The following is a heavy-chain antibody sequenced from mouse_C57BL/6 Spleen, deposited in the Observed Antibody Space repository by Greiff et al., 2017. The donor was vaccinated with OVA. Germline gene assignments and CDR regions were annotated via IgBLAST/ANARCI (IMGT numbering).Heavy chain of an antibody. CDR2: IYPGDGDT. CDR3: ATYYGSFLFAY. V-gene: IGHV1-82*01. J-gene: IGHJ3*01. CDR1: GYAFSSSW. D-gene: IGHD1-1*01. Sequence: QVQLKQSGPELVKPGASVKISCKASGYAFSSSWMNWVKQRPGKGLEWIGRIYPGDGDTNYNGKFKGKATLTADKSSSTAYMQLSSLTSEDSAVYFCATYYGSFLFAYWGQGTLVTVSA.